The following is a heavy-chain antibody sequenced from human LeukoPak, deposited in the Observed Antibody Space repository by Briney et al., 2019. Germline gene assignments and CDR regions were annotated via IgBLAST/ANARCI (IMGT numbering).Heavy chain of an antibody. V-gene: IGHV3-53*01. CDR3: ARIPIVLITSGGY. CDR2: IYSGGST. Sequence: GGSLRLSCAASGFTVSSNYMTWVRQAPGKGLEWLSVIYSGGSTYYADSVKGRFTISRDNSKNTLYLQMNSLRAEDTAVYYCARIPIVLITSGGYWGQGTLVTVSS. CDR1: GFTVSSNY. D-gene: IGHD3-22*01. J-gene: IGHJ4*02.